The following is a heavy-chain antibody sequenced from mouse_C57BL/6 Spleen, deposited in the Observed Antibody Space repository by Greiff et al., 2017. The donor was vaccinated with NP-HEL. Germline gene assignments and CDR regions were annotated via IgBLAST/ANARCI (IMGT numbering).Heavy chain of an antibody. Sequence: LQESGPELVKPGASVKISCKASGYAFSSSWMNWVKQRPGKGLEWIGRIYPGDGDTNYNGKFKGKATLTADKSSSTAYMQLSSLTSEDSAVYFCARNYDGYHFDYWGQGTTLTVSS. CDR2: IYPGDGDT. D-gene: IGHD2-3*01. V-gene: IGHV1-82*01. CDR3: ARNYDGYHFDY. CDR1: GYAFSSSW. J-gene: IGHJ2*01.